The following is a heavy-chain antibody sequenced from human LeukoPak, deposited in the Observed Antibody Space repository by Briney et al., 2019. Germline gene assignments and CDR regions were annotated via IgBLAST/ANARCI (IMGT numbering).Heavy chain of an antibody. D-gene: IGHD4-17*01. CDR1: GGTFSSYA. CDR2: IIPIFGTA. Sequence: SVKVSCKASGGTFSSYAISWVRQAPGQGLEWMGGIIPIFGTANYAQKFQGRVTITADESTSTAYMELSSLRSEDTAVYYCARSTSALDGDYCRNYWGQGTLVTVSS. V-gene: IGHV1-69*13. J-gene: IGHJ4*02. CDR3: ARSTSALDGDYCRNY.